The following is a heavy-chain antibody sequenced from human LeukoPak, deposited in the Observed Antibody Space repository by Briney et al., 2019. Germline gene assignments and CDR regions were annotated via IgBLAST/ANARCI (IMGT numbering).Heavy chain of an antibody. CDR2: ITASGTAM. CDR3: ASSGSYRFDY. D-gene: IGHD1-26*01. CDR1: GFTFSSYS. J-gene: IGHJ4*02. V-gene: IGHV3-48*02. Sequence: GGSLRLSCAASGFTFSSYSMNWVRQAPGKRLEWVSHITASGTAMFYADSVKGRFTISRDNAKNSLYLQMNSLRDEDTAVYYCASSGSYRFDYWGQGTLVTVSS.